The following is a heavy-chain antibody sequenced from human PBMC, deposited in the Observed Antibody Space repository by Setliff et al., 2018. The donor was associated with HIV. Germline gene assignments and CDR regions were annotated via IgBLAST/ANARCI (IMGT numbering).Heavy chain of an antibody. CDR1: GGSISSGSYY. CDR2: IYYSGST. J-gene: IGHJ5*02. Sequence: SETLSLTCTVSGGSISSGSYYWGWIRQPPGKGLEWIGSIYYSGSTYYNPSLQSRVTISVDTSKNLFSLRLSSVTASDTAVYYCVRNTVGATMWFDPWGQGTLVTVSS. CDR3: VRNTVGATMWFDP. D-gene: IGHD1-26*01. V-gene: IGHV4-39*01.